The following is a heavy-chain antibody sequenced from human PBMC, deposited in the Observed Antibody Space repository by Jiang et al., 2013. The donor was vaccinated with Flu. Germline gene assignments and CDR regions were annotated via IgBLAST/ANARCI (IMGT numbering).Heavy chain of an antibody. D-gene: IGHD3-22*01. V-gene: IGHV4-34*01. J-gene: IGHJ3*01. CDR3: VRGGGFVRREDFDNYEAFDS. CDR1: GGSLSGHC. CDR2: INHRGTI. Sequence: LLKPSETLSLTCGVFGGSLSGHCWSWIRQSPAGGLEWIGEINHRGTINYNPTLRSRVTMSVDASKSQFSLKLTSVTAADTAVYYCVRGGGFVRREDFDNYEAFDSWGPGTAVTVST.